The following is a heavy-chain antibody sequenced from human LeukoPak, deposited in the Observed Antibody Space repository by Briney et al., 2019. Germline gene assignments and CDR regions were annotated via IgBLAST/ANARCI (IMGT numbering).Heavy chain of an antibody. V-gene: IGHV3-23*01. CDR2: ISDSGGRT. CDR3: ARTYCIGSSCPGVFEY. Sequence: GGSLRLSCVASGFTFKSHNMSWVRQAPGKGLEWVSVISDSGGRTYSAASVKGRFTISRDNSKDTLYLQMNSLRAEDTAVYYCARTYCIGSSCPGVFEYWGQGTLVTVTS. D-gene: IGHD2-15*01. J-gene: IGHJ4*02. CDR1: GFTFKSHN.